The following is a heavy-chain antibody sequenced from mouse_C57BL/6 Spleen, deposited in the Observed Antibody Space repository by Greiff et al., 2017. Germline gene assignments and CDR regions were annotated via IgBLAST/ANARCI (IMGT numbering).Heavy chain of an antibody. V-gene: IGHV1-69*01. CDR1: GYTFTSYW. Sequence: QLQLQQSGAELVMPGASVKLSCKASGYTFTSYWMHWVKQRPGQGLEWIGEIDPSDSYTNYNQKFKGKSTLTVDKSSSTAYMQLSSLTSEDSAVXYCGRDDYEPYFDYWGQGTTRTVSS. CDR2: IDPSDSYT. CDR3: GRDDYEPYFDY. J-gene: IGHJ2*01. D-gene: IGHD2-4*01.